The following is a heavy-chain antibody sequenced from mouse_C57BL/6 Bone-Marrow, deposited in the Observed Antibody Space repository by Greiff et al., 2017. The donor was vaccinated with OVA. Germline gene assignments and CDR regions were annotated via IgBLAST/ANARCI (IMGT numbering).Heavy chain of an antibody. CDR1: GFNIKDYY. CDR2: IDPEDGET. D-gene: IGHD1-1*01. Sequence: EVHLVESGAELVKPGASVKLSCTASGFNIKDYYMHWVKQRTEQGLEWIGRIDPEDGETKYAPKFQGKATITADTSSNTAYLQLSSLTSEDAAVYYCARDYGSSYGDYWGQGTTLTVSS. CDR3: ARDYGSSYGDY. V-gene: IGHV14-2*01. J-gene: IGHJ2*01.